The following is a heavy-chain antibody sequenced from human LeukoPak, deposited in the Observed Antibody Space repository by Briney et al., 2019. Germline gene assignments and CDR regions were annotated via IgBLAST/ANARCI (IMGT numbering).Heavy chain of an antibody. J-gene: IGHJ6*03. CDR2: IYYSGST. CDR1: GGSISSSSYY. CDR3: ARDRGRWFGVYYYYMDV. V-gene: IGHV4-39*07. Sequence: SETLSLTCTVSGGSISSSSYYWGWIRQPPGKGLEWIGSIYYSGSTYSNPSLKSRVTISVDTSKNQFSLKLSSVTAADTAVYYCARDRGRWFGVYYYYMDVWGKGTTVTISS. D-gene: IGHD3-10*01.